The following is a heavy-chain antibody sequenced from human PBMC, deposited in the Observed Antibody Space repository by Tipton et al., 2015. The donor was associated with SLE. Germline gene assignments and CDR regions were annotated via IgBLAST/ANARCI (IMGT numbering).Heavy chain of an antibody. V-gene: IGHV3-15*01. CDR1: GFTFSNAW. CDR3: TTRSYGFDAFDI. Sequence: VQLVQSGGGLVKPGGSLRLSCAASGFTFSNAWMSWVRQAPGKGLEWVGRIKSKTDGGTTDYAAPVKGRFTISRDDSKNTLYLQMNSLKTEDTAVYYCTTRSYGFDAFDIWGQGTMVTVSS. J-gene: IGHJ3*02. D-gene: IGHD5-18*01. CDR2: IKSKTDGGTT.